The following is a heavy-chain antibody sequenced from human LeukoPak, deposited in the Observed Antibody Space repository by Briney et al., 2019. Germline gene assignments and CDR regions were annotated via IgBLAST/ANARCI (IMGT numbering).Heavy chain of an antibody. J-gene: IGHJ5*02. V-gene: IGHV3-74*01. Sequence: GGSLRLSCAASGFSFSSYWMSWVRQAPGKGLVWVSRINSDGSSTSYADSVKGRFTISRDNAKNTLYLQMNSLRAEDTAVYYCARDHQGITVAVRGFDPWGQGTLVTVSS. CDR1: GFSFSSYW. CDR3: ARDHQGITVAVRGFDP. D-gene: IGHD3-16*01. CDR2: INSDGSST.